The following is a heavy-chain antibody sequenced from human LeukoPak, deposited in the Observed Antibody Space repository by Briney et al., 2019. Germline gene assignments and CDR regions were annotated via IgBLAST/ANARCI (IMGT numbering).Heavy chain of an antibody. CDR3: AKGSDFWSGFFALILDY. V-gene: IGHV3-23*01. Sequence: GGSLRLSCAASGFTFSSYAMSWVRQAPGKGLEWVSAISGSGGSTYYADSVKGRFTISRDNSKNTLYLQMNSLRAEDTAVYYCAKGSDFWSGFFALILDYWGQGTLVTVSS. CDR2: ISGSGGST. J-gene: IGHJ4*02. D-gene: IGHD3-3*01. CDR1: GFTFSSYA.